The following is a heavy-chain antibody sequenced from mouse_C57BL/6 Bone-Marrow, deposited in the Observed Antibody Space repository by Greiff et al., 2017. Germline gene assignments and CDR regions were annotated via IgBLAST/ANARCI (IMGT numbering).Heavy chain of an antibody. J-gene: IGHJ2*01. CDR1: GYTFTSYW. CDR2: IHPNSGST. V-gene: IGHV1-64*01. Sequence: VQLQQPGAELVKPGASVKLSCKASGYTFTSYWMHWVKQRPGQGLEWIGMIHPNSGSTNSNEKFKSKATLTVDKSSSTAYMQLSSLTSEDAAVYYCARGDYDKNYYFDYWGQGTTLTVSS. CDR3: ARGDYDKNYYFDY. D-gene: IGHD2-4*01.